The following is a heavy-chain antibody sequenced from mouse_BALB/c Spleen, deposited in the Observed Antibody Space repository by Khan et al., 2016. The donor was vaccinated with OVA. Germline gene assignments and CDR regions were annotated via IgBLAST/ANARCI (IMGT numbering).Heavy chain of an antibody. Sequence: VQLKESGPELEKPGASVKISCKASGYSFTGYNMNWVKQNNGKSLEWIGNIDPYYGGTTYNQKFKGKATLTVDKTSSTAYMQLKSLTSEDSAVXYCARGYGNYLYWYFDVWGAGTTVTVSS. J-gene: IGHJ1*01. CDR1: GYSFTGYN. V-gene: IGHV1-39*01. CDR3: ARGYGNYLYWYFDV. CDR2: IDPYYGGT. D-gene: IGHD2-1*01.